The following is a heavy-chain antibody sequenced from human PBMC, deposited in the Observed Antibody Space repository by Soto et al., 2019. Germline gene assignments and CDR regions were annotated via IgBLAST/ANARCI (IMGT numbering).Heavy chain of an antibody. CDR3: ARAMGYCSSTSCYNY. J-gene: IGHJ4*02. D-gene: IGHD2-2*01. CDR1: GGSFSGYY. V-gene: IGHV4-34*01. CDR2: INHSGST. Sequence: SETLSLTCAVYGGSFSGYYWSWIRQPPGKGLEWIGEINHSGSTNYNPSLKSRVTISVDTSKNQFSLKLSSVTAADTAVYYCARAMGYCSSTSCYNYWGQGTLVTVSS.